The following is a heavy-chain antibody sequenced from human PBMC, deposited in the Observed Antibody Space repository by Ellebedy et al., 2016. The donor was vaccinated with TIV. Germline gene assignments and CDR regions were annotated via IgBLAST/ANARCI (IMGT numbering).Heavy chain of an antibody. CDR1: GYTFTSYY. CDR3: ARVSVLLWFGDLSEYGMDV. V-gene: IGHV1-46*01. D-gene: IGHD3-10*01. J-gene: IGHJ6*02. Sequence: ASVKVSXXASGYTFTSYYMHWVRQAPGQGLDWMGIINPSGGSTSYAQKFQGRVTMTRDTSTSTVYMELSNLRSEDTAVYYCARVSVLLWFGDLSEYGMDVWGQGTTVTVSS. CDR2: INPSGGST.